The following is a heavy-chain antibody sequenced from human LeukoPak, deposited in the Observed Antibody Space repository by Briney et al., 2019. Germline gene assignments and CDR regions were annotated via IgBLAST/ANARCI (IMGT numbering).Heavy chain of an antibody. CDR3: AKWDLGGTRGGDY. J-gene: IGHJ4*02. Sequence: GRSLRLSCAASGFTFSSYGMHWVRQAPGRGLEWVAVIWYGGSNKYYADSVKGRFTISRDNSKNTLYLQMNSLRAEDTAVYYCAKWDLGGTRGGDYWGQGTLVTVSS. CDR2: IWYGGSNK. V-gene: IGHV3-33*06. D-gene: IGHD1-26*01. CDR1: GFTFSSYG.